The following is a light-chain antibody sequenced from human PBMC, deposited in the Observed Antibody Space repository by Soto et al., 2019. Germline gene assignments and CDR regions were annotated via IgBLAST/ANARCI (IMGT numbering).Light chain of an antibody. Sequence: QSALTQPASVSGSPGQSITISCTGTSSDVGGYNYVYWYQQHPGKAPKLMNYDVSNRPSGVSNRFSGSKSGNTASLTISGLQAEDEADYYCSSYTSSSTRVFGGGTKVTVL. J-gene: IGLJ2*01. CDR3: SSYTSSSTRV. CDR2: DVS. V-gene: IGLV2-14*01. CDR1: SSDVGGYNY.